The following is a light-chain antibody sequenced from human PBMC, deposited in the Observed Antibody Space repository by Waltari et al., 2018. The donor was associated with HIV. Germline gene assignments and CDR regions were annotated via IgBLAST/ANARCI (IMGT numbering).Light chain of an antibody. CDR1: SSNIGAGYV. CDR2: GNS. CDR3: QSYDSSLTTWV. J-gene: IGLJ3*02. Sequence: QSVLTQPPSVSGAPGQRVTIPCPGSSSNIGAGYVVHRYQQLPGTAPKLLIYGNSNRPSGVPDRFSGSKSGTSASLAITGLQAADEADYYCQSYDSSLTTWVFGGGTKLTVL. V-gene: IGLV1-40*01.